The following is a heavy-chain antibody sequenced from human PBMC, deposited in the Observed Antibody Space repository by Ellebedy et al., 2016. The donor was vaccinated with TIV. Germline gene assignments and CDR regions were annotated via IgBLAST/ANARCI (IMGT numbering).Heavy chain of an antibody. CDR1: GDSIGSSRQY. Sequence: SETLSLXCSVSGDSIGSSRQYWDWILQPPGGGLEWFGNISFSGYTHYNPSLKSRVKMSVDMSKNQFSLRLSPVTAADTAVHYCASGGGYLDYWGQGALVTVSS. CDR2: ISFSGYT. CDR3: ASGGGYLDY. V-gene: IGHV4-39*07. D-gene: IGHD3-16*01. J-gene: IGHJ4*02.